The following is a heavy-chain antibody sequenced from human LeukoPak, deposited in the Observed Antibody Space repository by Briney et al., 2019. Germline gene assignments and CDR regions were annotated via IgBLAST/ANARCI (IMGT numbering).Heavy chain of an antibody. CDR3: ARNYQLLSPWFDP. Sequence: SQTLSLTCTVSGGSISGSDYYWSWIRQPPGKGLEWIGYIYFSGSTYYNPSLKSRVTISVDTSKNQFSLKLSSVTAADTAVYYCARNYQLLSPWFDPWGQGTLVTVSS. CDR1: GGSISGSDYY. D-gene: IGHD2-2*01. CDR2: IYFSGST. J-gene: IGHJ5*02. V-gene: IGHV4-30-4*08.